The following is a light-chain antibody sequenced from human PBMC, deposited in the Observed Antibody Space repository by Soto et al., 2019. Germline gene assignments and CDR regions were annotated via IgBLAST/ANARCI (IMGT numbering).Light chain of an antibody. CDR1: QSISDW. CDR2: KAS. J-gene: IGKJ1*01. CDR3: QEYYVSST. Sequence: DIQMTQSPSTLSASVGDRVTITCRASQSISDWLAWYQQKPGKAPKPLIYKASFLETGVPSRFSGSGSGTEFTLTISSLQPDDFATYYCQEYYVSSTFGQGTKVEIK. V-gene: IGKV1-5*03.